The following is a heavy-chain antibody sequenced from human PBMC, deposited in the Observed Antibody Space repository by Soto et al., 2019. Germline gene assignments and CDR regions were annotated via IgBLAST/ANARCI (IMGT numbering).Heavy chain of an antibody. Sequence: GASVKVSCKASADTFTGYTVTWVRQAPGQGLEWVGRVIPILGASNFAQKFQGRVTITRDTSASTAYMELSSLRSEDTAVYYCARQAEGGYNYGYWGQGTLVTVSS. CDR3: ARQAEGGYNYGY. J-gene: IGHJ4*02. CDR2: VIPILGAS. CDR1: ADTFTGYT. D-gene: IGHD5-12*01. V-gene: IGHV1-69*08.